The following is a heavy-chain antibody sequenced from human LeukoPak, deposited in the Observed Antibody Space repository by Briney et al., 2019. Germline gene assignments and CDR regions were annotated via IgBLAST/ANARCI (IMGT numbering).Heavy chain of an antibody. CDR2: IASDGGVK. J-gene: IGHJ4*02. Sequence: GGSLRLSCVASGFSFSSYGMHWVRQAPGKGMEWVAVIASDGGVKYYADSVKGRFTISRDNSRNTVYLQMNSLRAEDTAVYYCAKLAGWTNFDYWGQGTLVTVSS. V-gene: IGHV3-30*18. CDR1: GFSFSSYG. CDR3: AKLAGWTNFDY. D-gene: IGHD6-19*01.